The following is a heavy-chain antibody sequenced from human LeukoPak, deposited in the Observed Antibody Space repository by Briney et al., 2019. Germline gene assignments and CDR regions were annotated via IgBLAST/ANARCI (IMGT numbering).Heavy chain of an antibody. CDR3: ARPGYFGY. V-gene: IGHV3-48*01. J-gene: IGHJ4*02. Sequence: GGSLRLFCAASGFTFSSYSMNWVRQAPGKGLEWVSYISSSSSTIYYADSVKGRFTISRDNAKNSLYLQMNSLRAEDTAVYYCARPGYFGYWGQGTLVTVSS. CDR1: GFTFSSYS. CDR2: ISSSSSTI.